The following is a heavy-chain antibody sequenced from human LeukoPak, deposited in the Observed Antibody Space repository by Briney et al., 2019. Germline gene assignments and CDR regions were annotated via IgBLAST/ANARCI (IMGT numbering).Heavy chain of an antibody. CDR2: ISYDGNNK. CDR3: ARGAFYIYYGSGSPFDY. CDR1: GFTFSSYV. D-gene: IGHD3-10*01. J-gene: IGHJ4*02. V-gene: IGHV3-30*04. Sequence: GGSLRLYCAASGFTFSSYVMHWVRHAPGKGLEWVAVISYDGNNKYYADSVKGRFTISRDNSKNTLYLQMNSLRPEDTAIYYCARGAFYIYYGSGSPFDYWGQGTLVTVSS.